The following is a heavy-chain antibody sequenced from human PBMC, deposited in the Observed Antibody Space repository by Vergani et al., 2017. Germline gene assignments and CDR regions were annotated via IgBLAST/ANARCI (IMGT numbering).Heavy chain of an antibody. CDR2: ISYDGSNK. D-gene: IGHD3-3*01. CDR3: AKVSSDFWSGQGAFDI. CDR1: GFTFSSYG. Sequence: QVQLVESGGGVVQPGRSLRLSCAASGFTFSSYGMHWVRQAPGKGLEWMAVISYDGSNKYYADSVKGRFTISRDNSKNTLYLQMNSLRAEDTAVYYCAKVSSDFWSGQGAFDIWGQGTMVTVSS. J-gene: IGHJ3*02. V-gene: IGHV3-30*18.